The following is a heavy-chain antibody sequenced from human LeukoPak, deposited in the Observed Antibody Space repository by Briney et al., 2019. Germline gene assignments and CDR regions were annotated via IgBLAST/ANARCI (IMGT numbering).Heavy chain of an antibody. CDR2: ISGDGVST. V-gene: IGHV3-43*02. J-gene: IGHJ4*02. CDR3: AKESGKFDY. Sequence: WIRQPPGKGLEWVSLISGDGVSTFYADSVKGRFSISRDNSKNSLYPEMNSLRTEDAAMYYCAKESGKFDYWGQGTLVAV.